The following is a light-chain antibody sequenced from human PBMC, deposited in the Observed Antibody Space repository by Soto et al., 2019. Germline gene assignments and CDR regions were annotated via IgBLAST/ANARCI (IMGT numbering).Light chain of an antibody. CDR1: SSDVGGYDF. V-gene: IGLV2-14*01. Sequence: QSVLTQPASVSGCPGQSITISCTGTSSDVGGYDFVSWYQQHPGKAPKVMIYDVSNWPSGVSNRFSGSKSGNTASLTISGLQAEDEADDYCCSYTSSDTYVFGTGTKVTVL. CDR2: DVS. J-gene: IGLJ1*01. CDR3: CSYTSSDTYV.